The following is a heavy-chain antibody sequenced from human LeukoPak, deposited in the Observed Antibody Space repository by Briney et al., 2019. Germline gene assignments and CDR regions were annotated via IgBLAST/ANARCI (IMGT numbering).Heavy chain of an antibody. Sequence: SETLSLTCAVYGGSFSGYYWSWIRQPPEKGLEWIGEINHSGSTNYNPSLKGRVTISVDTSKNQFSLKLSSVTAADTAVYYCARRGGHGGSFDYWGQGTLVTVSS. J-gene: IGHJ4*02. D-gene: IGHD4-23*01. CDR1: GGSFSGYY. CDR3: ARRGGHGGSFDY. CDR2: INHSGST. V-gene: IGHV4-34*01.